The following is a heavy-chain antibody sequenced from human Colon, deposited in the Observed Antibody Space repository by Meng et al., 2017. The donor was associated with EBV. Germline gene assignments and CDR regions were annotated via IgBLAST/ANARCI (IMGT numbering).Heavy chain of an antibody. D-gene: IGHD7-27*01. CDR1: GGSLSDYY. CDR2: IHPSGSI. CDR3: SRGVDSYKLGNL. V-gene: IGHV4-34*02. J-gene: IGHJ2*01. Sequence: QVHILQGGAGLLKPSETLSLTCVVYGGSLSDYYCSWIRQSPGRGLEWIGEIHPSGSIFYNPSLQSRVTISVDTSKNQFSLNLNSVTAADTAVYFCSRGVDSYKLGNLWGRGTLVTVSS.